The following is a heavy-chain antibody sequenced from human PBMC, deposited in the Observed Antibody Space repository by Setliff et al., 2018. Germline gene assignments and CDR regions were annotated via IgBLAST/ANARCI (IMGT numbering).Heavy chain of an antibody. D-gene: IGHD2-2*01. V-gene: IGHV5-51*01. CDR1: GYSFTNYW. J-gene: IGHJ5*01. CDR2: IYPLDSDT. CDR3: ARPIESSRWHPFDS. Sequence: PGESLKISCKGSGYSFTNYWIGWVRQMPGKGLEWMGIIYPLDSDTRYSLSFQGQVTISVDTSINTVYLQWSRLEASDSGIYYCARPIESSRWHPFDSWGQGTLVTVSS.